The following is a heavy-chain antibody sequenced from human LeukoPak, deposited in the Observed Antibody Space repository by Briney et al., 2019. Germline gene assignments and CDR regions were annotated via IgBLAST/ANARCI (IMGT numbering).Heavy chain of an antibody. V-gene: IGHV3-7*04. CDR1: GFTFSSYW. D-gene: IGHD3-22*01. CDR3: ARGEYYYDGGY. J-gene: IGHJ4*02. Sequence: GGSLTLSCAASGFTFSSYWMSWVRQAPGKGMAWVANIKQDESEKYFVDSVKGRYTISRDNAKNSLYLQMKSLRAEDTAVYYCARGEYYYDGGYWGQGTLVTVSS. CDR2: IKQDESEK.